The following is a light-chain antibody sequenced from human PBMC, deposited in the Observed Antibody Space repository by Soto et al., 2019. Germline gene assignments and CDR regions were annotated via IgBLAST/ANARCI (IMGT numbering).Light chain of an antibody. CDR3: MQALQTPWT. J-gene: IGKJ1*01. CDR1: QSLLHSNGYKY. Sequence: DIVMTQSPLSLPVTHGEPASISCRSSQSLLHSNGYKYLDWYLQKPGQSPQLLIYLGSNRASGVPDRFSGSGSGTDFTLKISRVEAEDVGIYYCMQALQTPWTFGRGTKVEIK. CDR2: LGS. V-gene: IGKV2-28*01.